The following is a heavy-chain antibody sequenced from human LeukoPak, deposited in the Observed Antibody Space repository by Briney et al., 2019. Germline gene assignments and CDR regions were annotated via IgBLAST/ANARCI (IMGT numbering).Heavy chain of an antibody. CDR1: GFSFDDYA. CDR3: ARSIRFGELFDY. J-gene: IGHJ4*02. CDR2: ISWNSAGI. V-gene: IGHV3-9*01. Sequence: GGSLRLSCAASGFSFDDYAMHWVRQAPGKGPEWVSGISWNSAGIAYADSVKGRFTISRDNAKNSLYLQMNSLRAEDTAVYYCARSIRFGELFDYWGQGTLVTVSS. D-gene: IGHD3-10*01.